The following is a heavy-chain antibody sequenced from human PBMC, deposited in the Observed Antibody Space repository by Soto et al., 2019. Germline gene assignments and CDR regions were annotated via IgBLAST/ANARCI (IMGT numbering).Heavy chain of an antibody. D-gene: IGHD3-3*01. CDR1: GGSISSSSYY. CDR2: IYYSGST. CDR3: VKVPQSITIFGVVIPYYYGMDV. J-gene: IGHJ6*02. V-gene: IGHV4-39*01. Sequence: SETLSVTCPVSGGSISSSSYYWGWIRQPPGKGLEWIGSIYYSGSTYYNPSLKSRVTISVDTSKNQFSLKLSSVTAADTAVYYCVKVPQSITIFGVVIPYYYGMDVWGQGTTVTVSS.